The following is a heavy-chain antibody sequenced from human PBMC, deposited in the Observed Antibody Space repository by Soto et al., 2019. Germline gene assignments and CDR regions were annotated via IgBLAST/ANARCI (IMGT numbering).Heavy chain of an antibody. CDR1: GGTFRNYP. J-gene: IGHJ4*02. CDR2: IFPLTDIP. CDR3: ARGPLVVLNYFES. Sequence: QVQLVQSGTEVKKPGSSVKVSCKASGGTFRNYPMNWVRQAPGQGLEWMGSIFPLTDIPDYAQNFQARLTISADKSTITAYMELSSLTSDDTAMYFCARGPLVVLNYFESCGQGTLVTVSS. V-gene: IGHV1-69*02.